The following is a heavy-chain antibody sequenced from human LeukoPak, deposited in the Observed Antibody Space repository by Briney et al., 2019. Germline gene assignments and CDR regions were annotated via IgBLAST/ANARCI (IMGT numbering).Heavy chain of an antibody. D-gene: IGHD6-13*01. CDR2: IDWDDDK. CDR3: ARMGFRYSSSWSDAFDI. J-gene: IGHJ3*02. V-gene: IGHV2-70*04. Sequence: SGPTLVNPTQTLTLTCTFSGFSLSTRGMRVSWIRQPPGKALEWLARIDWDDDKFYSTSLKTRLTISKDTSKNQVVLTMTNMDPVDTATYYCARMGFRYSSSWSDAFDIWGQGTMVTVSS. CDR1: GFSLSTRGMR.